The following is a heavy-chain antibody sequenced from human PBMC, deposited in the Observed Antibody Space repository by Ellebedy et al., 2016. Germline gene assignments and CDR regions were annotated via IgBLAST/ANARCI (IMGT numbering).Heavy chain of an antibody. CDR3: ARDGLFDYDTSGYPTVNFDY. Sequence: GGSLRLXCAASGFTFSSYGMHWVRQAPGKGLEWVAVIWYDGRNKYYRDSVKGRFTISRDNSKKTLFLQMNSLRAEDTAVYYCARDGLFDYDTSGYPTVNFDYWGQGTLVIVSS. CDR1: GFTFSSYG. J-gene: IGHJ4*02. V-gene: IGHV3-33*01. D-gene: IGHD3-22*01. CDR2: IWYDGRNK.